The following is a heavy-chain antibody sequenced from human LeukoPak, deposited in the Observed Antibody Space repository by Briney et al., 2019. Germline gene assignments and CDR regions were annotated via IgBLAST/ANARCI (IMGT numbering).Heavy chain of an antibody. CDR2: MSPSGTT. D-gene: IGHD3-10*01. CDR1: GDSVSSGNYY. CDR3: ARAGDYYGSGSNNWFDP. V-gene: IGHV4-61*01. Sequence: SGTLSLTCTVSGDSVSSGNYYLSWIRQPPGKGLDWLTYMSPSGTTNYNPSLKSRVTISVDTSKNQFSLKLSSVTAADTAVYYCARAGDYYGSGSNNWFDPWGQGTLVTVSS. J-gene: IGHJ5*02.